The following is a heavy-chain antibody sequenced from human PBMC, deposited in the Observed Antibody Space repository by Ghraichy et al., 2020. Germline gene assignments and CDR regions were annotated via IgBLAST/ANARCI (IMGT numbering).Heavy chain of an antibody. J-gene: IGHJ4*02. V-gene: IGHV4-39*01. CDR3: ASGYSYGRVVDY. CDR2: IYYSGST. Sequence: SETLSLTCTVSGGSISSSSYYWGWIRQPPGKGLEWIGSIYYSGSTYYNPSLKSRVTISVDTSKNQFSLKLSSVTAADTAVYYCASGYSYGRVVDYWGQGTLVTVSS. CDR1: GGSISSSSYY. D-gene: IGHD5-18*01.